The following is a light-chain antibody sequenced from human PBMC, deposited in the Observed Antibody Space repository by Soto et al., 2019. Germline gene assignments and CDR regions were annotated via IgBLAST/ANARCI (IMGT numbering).Light chain of an antibody. V-gene: IGLV1-44*01. Sequence: QSALTQPPSASGTPGQRFTISCSGSSSNFGSNSVNWYQQVPGTAPKILIYSNSQRPSGVPDRFSGSKSGTSASLAISGLQSEDEADYYCGVWDDSVNVRYLFGTGTKVTVL. CDR1: SSNFGSNS. CDR2: SNS. CDR3: GVWDDSVNVRYL. J-gene: IGLJ1*01.